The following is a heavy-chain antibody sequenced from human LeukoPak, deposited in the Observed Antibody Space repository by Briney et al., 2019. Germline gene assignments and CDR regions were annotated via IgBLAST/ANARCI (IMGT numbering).Heavy chain of an antibody. CDR1: GGSISSYY. V-gene: IGHV4-59*01. J-gene: IGHJ5*02. CDR2: IYYSGST. D-gene: IGHD3-3*01. CDR3: ARERTSITIFGVVINNWFDP. Sequence: SETLSLTCTVSGGSISSYYWSWIRQPPGKGLEWIGYIYYSGSTNYNPSLKSRVTISVDTSKNQFSLKLSSVTAADTAVYYCARERTSITIFGVVINNWFDPWGQGTLVTVSS.